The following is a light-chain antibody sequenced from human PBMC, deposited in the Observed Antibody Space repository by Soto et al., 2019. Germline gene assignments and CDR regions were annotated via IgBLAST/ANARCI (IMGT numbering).Light chain of an antibody. CDR1: QSISSH. Sequence: EIVLTQSPATLSLSPGERATLSCRASQSISSHLAWYQQKPGQAPRLLIYDASNRATGIPARFSGSGSGTDFTLTISSLEPEDFAVYYCQQRSNGPLTFGGGTKVEIK. CDR2: DAS. CDR3: QQRSNGPLT. J-gene: IGKJ4*01. V-gene: IGKV3-11*01.